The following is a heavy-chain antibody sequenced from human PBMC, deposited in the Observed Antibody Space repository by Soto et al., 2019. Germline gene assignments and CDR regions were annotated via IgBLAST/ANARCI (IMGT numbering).Heavy chain of an antibody. V-gene: IGHV4-61*01. D-gene: IGHD2-2*02. J-gene: IGHJ4*02. Sequence: QVQLQESGPGLVKPSETLSLTCTVSGGSVSSGSYYWSWIRQPPGKGLEWIGYIYYSGSTNYNPPLKSRVTISVDTSKNQFSLKLSSVTAADTAVYYCAREAWYCSSTSCYTRGHYFDYWGQGTLVTVSS. CDR2: IYYSGST. CDR1: GGSVSSGSYY. CDR3: AREAWYCSSTSCYTRGHYFDY.